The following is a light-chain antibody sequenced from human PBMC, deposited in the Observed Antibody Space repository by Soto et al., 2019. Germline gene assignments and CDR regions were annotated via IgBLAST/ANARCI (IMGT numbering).Light chain of an antibody. CDR2: DAS. V-gene: IGKV1-5*01. Sequence: DIQMTQSPSTLSASVGDRVTITCRASQSINNWLAWYQQKPGKAPKFLIYDASNLESGVPSRFNGSASGTEFTLTISSLQPDDFATYYCQQYDNYPLTFGGGTKVDI. J-gene: IGKJ4*01. CDR3: QQYDNYPLT. CDR1: QSINNW.